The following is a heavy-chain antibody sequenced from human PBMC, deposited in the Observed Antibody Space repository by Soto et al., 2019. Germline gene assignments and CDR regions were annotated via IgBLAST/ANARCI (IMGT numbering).Heavy chain of an antibody. CDR3: ARVPPPYSFSYDD. CDR2: IYISGTT. Sequence: PSQTLSLTCNVSGVSIGSGDYYWSWIRQPPGKGLEWIGYIYISGTTYYNPSLKSRLTISLDTSRSVFSLKLRSVTAADTAVYYCARVPPPYSFSYDDWGQGTLVTVSS. V-gene: IGHV4-30-4*01. J-gene: IGHJ4*02. D-gene: IGHD5-12*01. CDR1: GVSIGSGDYY.